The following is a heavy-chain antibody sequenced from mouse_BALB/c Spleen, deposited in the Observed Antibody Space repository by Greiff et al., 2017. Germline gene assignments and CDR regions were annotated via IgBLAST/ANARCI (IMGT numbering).Heavy chain of an antibody. CDR3: ARSSGYDYGFDY. V-gene: IGHV14-3*02. CDR1: GFNFKDTY. Sequence: VQLQQSGAELVKPGASVKLSCTASGFNFKDTYMHWVKQRPEQGLEWIGRIDPANGNTKYDPKFQGKATITADTSSNTAYLQLSSLTSEDAAVYYCARSSGYDYGFDYWGQGTTLKVSS. J-gene: IGHJ2*01. CDR2: IDPANGNT. D-gene: IGHD2-4*01.